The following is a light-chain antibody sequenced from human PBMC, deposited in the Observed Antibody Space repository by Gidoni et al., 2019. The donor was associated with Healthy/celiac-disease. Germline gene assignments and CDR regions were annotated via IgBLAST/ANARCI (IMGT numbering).Light chain of an antibody. CDR1: QSVSSSY. CDR2: GAS. V-gene: IGKV3-20*01. J-gene: IGKJ2*01. CDR3: QQYGF. Sequence: EIVLTQSPGTLSLSPGERATPSCRASQSVSSSYLAWYQQKPGQAPRLLIYGASSRATGIPDRFSGSGSGTDFTLTISRLEPEDCAVYYCQQYGFFXQXTKLEIK.